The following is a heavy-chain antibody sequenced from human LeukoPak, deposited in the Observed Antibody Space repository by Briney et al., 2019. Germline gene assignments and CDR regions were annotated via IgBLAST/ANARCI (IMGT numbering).Heavy chain of an antibody. CDR1: GFTFSSYS. V-gene: IGHV3-21*01. Sequence: PGGSLRLSCAASGFTFSSYSMNWVRQAPGKGLEWVSSISSSSSYIYYADSVKGRFTISRDNAKNSLYLQMNSLRAEDTAVYYCARGGQLPHPDWFDPWGQGTLVTVSS. D-gene: IGHD2-2*01. CDR3: ARGGQLPHPDWFDP. CDR2: ISSSSSYI. J-gene: IGHJ5*02.